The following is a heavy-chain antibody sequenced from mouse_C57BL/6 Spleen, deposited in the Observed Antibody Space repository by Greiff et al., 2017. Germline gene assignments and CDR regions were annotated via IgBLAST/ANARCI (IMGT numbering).Heavy chain of an antibody. CDR2: IYPGDGDT. J-gene: IGHJ2*01. D-gene: IGHD4-1*01. CDR3: ARDGTGYYFDY. V-gene: IGHV1-82*01. Sequence: QVQLQQSGPELVKPGASVKISCKASGYAFSSSWMHWVKQRPGQGLEWIGRIYPGDGDTNYNGQFKSKATLTAAKSSSPAYMQLSSLTSEDSAVYFCARDGTGYYFDYWGQGTTLTVSS. CDR1: GYAFSSSW.